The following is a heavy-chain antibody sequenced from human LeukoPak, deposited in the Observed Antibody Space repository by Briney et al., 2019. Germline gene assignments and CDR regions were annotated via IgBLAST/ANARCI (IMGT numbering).Heavy chain of an antibody. CDR2: INPNSGGT. CDR1: GYTFTGYY. V-gene: IGHV1-2*02. D-gene: IGHD3-22*01. Sequence: ASVNVSCTASGYTFTGYYMHWVRQAPGQGLEWMGWINPNSGGTNYAQKFQGRVTMTRDTSISTAYMELSRLRSDVTAVYYCARDRAPYYYDSSAYYFDYWGQGTLVTVSS. J-gene: IGHJ4*02. CDR3: ARDRAPYYYDSSAYYFDY.